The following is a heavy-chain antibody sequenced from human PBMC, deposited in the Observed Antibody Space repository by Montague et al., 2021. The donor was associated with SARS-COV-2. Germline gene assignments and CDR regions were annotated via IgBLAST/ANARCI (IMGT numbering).Heavy chain of an antibody. CDR2: IYYSGST. J-gene: IGHJ6*03. CDR3: AGTYYDFWSGFIHYYYMDV. D-gene: IGHD3-3*01. Sequence: SETLSLTCTVSGGSISSYYWSWIRQPPGKGLEWIVCIYYSGSTNYNPSLKSRVTISVDTSKNQFSLKLSSVTAADTAVYYCAGTYYDFWSGFIHYYYMDVWGKGTTVTVSS. CDR1: GGSISSYY. V-gene: IGHV4-59*01.